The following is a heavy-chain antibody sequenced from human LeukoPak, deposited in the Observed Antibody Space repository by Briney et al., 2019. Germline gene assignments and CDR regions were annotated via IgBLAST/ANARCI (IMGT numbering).Heavy chain of an antibody. CDR2: ISSSSSYI. CDR3: AREPYSSSWYLDY. Sequence: GGSLRLSCAASGFTFSSYSMNWVRQAPGKGLEWVSSISSSSSYIYYADSVKGRFTISRDNAKNSLYLQMNSLRAEDTAVYYCAREPYSSSWYLDYWGQGTLVTVSS. D-gene: IGHD6-13*01. J-gene: IGHJ4*02. CDR1: GFTFSSYS. V-gene: IGHV3-21*01.